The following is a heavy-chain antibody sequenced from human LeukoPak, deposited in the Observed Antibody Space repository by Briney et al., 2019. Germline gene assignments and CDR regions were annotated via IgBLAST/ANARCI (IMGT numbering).Heavy chain of an antibody. CDR3: ARDPTDIVVGLDY. Sequence: ASVKVSCKASGYTFTGYYMHWVRQAPGQRLEWMGWINPNSGGTNYAQKFQGRVTMTRDTSISTAYMELSRLRSDDTAVYYCARDPTDIVVGLDYWGQGTLVTVSS. CDR2: INPNSGGT. D-gene: IGHD2-2*01. CDR1: GYTFTGYY. J-gene: IGHJ4*02. V-gene: IGHV1-2*02.